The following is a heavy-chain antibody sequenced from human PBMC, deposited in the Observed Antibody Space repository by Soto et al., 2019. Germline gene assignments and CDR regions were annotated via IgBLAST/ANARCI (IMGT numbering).Heavy chain of an antibody. Sequence: GGSLRLSCAVSGFTFSSYSMNWVRQAPGKGLEWVSSISSSSSYIYYADSVKGRFTISRDNAKNSLYLQMNSLRAEDTAVYYCARCMSSGDFDYWGQGTLVTVSS. V-gene: IGHV3-21*01. D-gene: IGHD3-16*01. CDR1: GFTFSSYS. CDR2: ISSSSSYI. CDR3: ARCMSSGDFDY. J-gene: IGHJ4*02.